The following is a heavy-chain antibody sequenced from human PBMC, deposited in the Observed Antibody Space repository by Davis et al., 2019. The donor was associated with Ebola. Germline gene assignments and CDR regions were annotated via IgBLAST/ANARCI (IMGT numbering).Heavy chain of an antibody. CDR2: FYYSAST. V-gene: IGHV4-59*12. J-gene: IGHJ5*02. CDR3: TRAGQWLDVVSHWFGP. CDR1: GGSISSYY. D-gene: IGHD6-19*01. Sequence: SETLSLTCTVSGGSISSYYWTWIPPPPGLGLEWMRSFYYSASTNYNPSLQSRVTISVDTSNNQFSLKLSSVTAADAAVYYCTRAGQWLDVVSHWFGPWRQGTLVTVYS.